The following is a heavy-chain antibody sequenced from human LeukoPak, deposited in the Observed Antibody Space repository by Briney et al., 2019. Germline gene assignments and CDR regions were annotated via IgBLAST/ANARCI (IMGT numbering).Heavy chain of an antibody. CDR2: AYGDGSSQ. D-gene: IGHD4-11*01. Sequence: GGSLRLSCTASGFPFSGYGMHWVRQAPGKGLEWVAVAYGDGSSQYYADSVKGRFSISKDISKNTLSLQMNSLRAEDTAVYSCATGGNFYYSHWGQGTLVTVSS. J-gene: IGHJ1*01. CDR3: ATGGNFYYSH. CDR1: GFPFSGYG. V-gene: IGHV3-33*01.